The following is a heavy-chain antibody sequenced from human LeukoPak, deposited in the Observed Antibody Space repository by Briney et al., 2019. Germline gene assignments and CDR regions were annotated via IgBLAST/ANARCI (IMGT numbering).Heavy chain of an antibody. Sequence: PSETLSLTCAVSGYSISSGYYWGWIRQPPGKGLEWIGSIYHSESTYYNPSLKSRVTISVDTSKNQFSLKLSSVTAADTAVYYCARTRSTSWFDPWGQGTLVTVSS. J-gene: IGHJ5*02. CDR2: IYHSEST. CDR1: GYSISSGYY. V-gene: IGHV4-38-2*01. CDR3: ARTRSTSWFDP. D-gene: IGHD2-2*01.